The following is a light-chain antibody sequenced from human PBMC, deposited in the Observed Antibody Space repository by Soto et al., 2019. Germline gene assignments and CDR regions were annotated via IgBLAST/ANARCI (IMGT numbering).Light chain of an antibody. CDR3: CSYAGNSYV. Sequence: QSALTQPRSVSGSPGQSVTISCSGTSSDVGTYNSVSWYQQHPGKAPKVILYDVSRRPSGVPDRFSGSKSGNAASLTISGLQPDDEADYYCCSYAGNSYVFGTGTKLTVL. V-gene: IGLV2-11*01. J-gene: IGLJ1*01. CDR2: DVS. CDR1: SSDVGTYNS.